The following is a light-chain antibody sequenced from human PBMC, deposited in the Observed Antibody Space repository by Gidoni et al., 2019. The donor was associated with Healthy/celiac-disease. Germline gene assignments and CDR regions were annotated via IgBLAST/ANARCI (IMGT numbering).Light chain of an antibody. J-gene: IGKJ3*01. V-gene: IGKV1-5*01. CDR3: QQYNSYSFT. Sequence: DIQMTQSPSTLSASVGDRVTIPCRASQSISSWLAWYQQKPGKAPKLLIYDASSLESGVPSRFSGSGSGTEFTLTISSLQPDDFATYYCQQYNSYSFTFGPXTKVDIK. CDR2: DAS. CDR1: QSISSW.